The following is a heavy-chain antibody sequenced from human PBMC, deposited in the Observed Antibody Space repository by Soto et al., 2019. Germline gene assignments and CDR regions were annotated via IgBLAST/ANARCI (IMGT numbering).Heavy chain of an antibody. CDR2: MNPNSGNT. Sequence: ASVKVSCKASGYTFTSYDINWVRQATGQGLEWMGWMNPNSGNTGYAQKIQGRVTMTRNTSISTAYMELSSLRSEDTAVYYCARGLQGYYDILTGYWSYYYYYMDVWGKGTTVTVSS. CDR1: GYTFTSYD. D-gene: IGHD3-9*01. CDR3: ARGLQGYYDILTGYWSYYYYYMDV. J-gene: IGHJ6*03. V-gene: IGHV1-8*01.